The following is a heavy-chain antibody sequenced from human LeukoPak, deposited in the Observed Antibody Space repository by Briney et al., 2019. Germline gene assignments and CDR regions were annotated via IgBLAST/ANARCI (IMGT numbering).Heavy chain of an antibody. D-gene: IGHD2-2*01. CDR1: GFTFDDYG. J-gene: IGHJ3*02. CDR3: ARVRRSTTCCHDAFDI. Sequence: GGSLRLSCAASGFTFDDYGMSWVRQAPGKGVEGGSGINWTGGSTVYEDSVKGGFTISRDNAKNSLHLQMNSLRAEDTALYYCARVRRSTTCCHDAFDIWGQGTMVTVSS. CDR2: INWTGGST. V-gene: IGHV3-20*04.